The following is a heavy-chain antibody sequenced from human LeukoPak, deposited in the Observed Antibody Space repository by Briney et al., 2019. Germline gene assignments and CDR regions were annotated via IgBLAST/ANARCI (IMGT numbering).Heavy chain of an antibody. CDR1: VYTFTSYG. V-gene: IGHV1-18*01. CDR3: ARYHPIAAATSTKTGFDP. Sequence: ASLKVSCKASVYTFTSYGISCVRQAPGQGLEWMGWISAYNGNTNYAQKHQGRVTMTADTSTSTAYMELRSLRSDDTAVYYCARYHPIAAATSTKTGFDPWGKGTLVTVSS. J-gene: IGHJ5*02. CDR2: ISAYNGNT. D-gene: IGHD6-13*01.